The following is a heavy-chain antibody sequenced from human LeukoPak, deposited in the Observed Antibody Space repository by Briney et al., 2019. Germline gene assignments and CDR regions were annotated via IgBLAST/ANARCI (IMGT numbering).Heavy chain of an antibody. CDR1: GFTFSSYG. J-gene: IGHJ6*03. V-gene: IGHV3-30*02. Sequence: GGSLRLSCAASGFTFSSYGMHWVRQAPGKGLEWVAFIRYDGSNKYYADSVKGRFTISRDNSKKTLYLQMNSLRAEDTAVYYCALWFGEGYYYYYYMDVWGKGTAVTISS. CDR2: IRYDGSNK. D-gene: IGHD3-10*01. CDR3: ALWFGEGYYYYYYMDV.